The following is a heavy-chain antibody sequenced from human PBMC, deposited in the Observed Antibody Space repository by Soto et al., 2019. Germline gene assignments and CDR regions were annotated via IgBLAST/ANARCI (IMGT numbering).Heavy chain of an antibody. CDR2: ISYDGSNK. J-gene: IGHJ5*02. CDR3: ATITMIPP. D-gene: IGHD3-22*01. Sequence: PGASLRLSCAASGFTFSSYAIRWFRQAPGKGLEWVVVISYDGSNKYYADSVKGRFTISRDNSKNTLYLQMNSLRAEDTAVYYCATITMIPPWGQGTLVTVSS. CDR1: GFTFSSYA. V-gene: IGHV3-30-3*01.